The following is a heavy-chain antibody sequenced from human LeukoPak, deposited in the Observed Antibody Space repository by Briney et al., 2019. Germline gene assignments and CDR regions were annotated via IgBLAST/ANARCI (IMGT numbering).Heavy chain of an antibody. CDR3: ARDGRYSSSWFDY. CDR1: GFTFSSYS. J-gene: IGHJ4*02. D-gene: IGHD6-13*01. CDR2: ISTSRSYI. Sequence: PGGSLRLSCAASGFTFSSYSMNWVRQAPGKGLEWVSSISTSRSYIYYADSVKGRFTTSRDNSKNTLYLQMNSLRAEDTAVYYCARDGRYSSSWFDYWGQGTLVTVSS. V-gene: IGHV3-21*01.